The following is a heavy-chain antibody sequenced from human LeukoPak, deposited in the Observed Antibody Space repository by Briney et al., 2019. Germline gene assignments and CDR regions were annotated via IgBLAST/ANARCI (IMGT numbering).Heavy chain of an antibody. V-gene: IGHV3-30*02. CDR2: IRYDGSNK. J-gene: IGHJ4*02. Sequence: GGSLRLSCAASGFTFSSYGMHWVRQAPGKELEWVAFIRYDGSNKYYADSVKGRFTISRDNSKNTLYLQMNSLRAEDTAVYYCAKDRLDYFDYWGQGTLVTVSS. CDR1: GFTFSSYG. D-gene: IGHD6-6*01. CDR3: AKDRLDYFDY.